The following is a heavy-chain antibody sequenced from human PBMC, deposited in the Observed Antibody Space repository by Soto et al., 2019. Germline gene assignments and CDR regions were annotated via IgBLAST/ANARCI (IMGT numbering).Heavy chain of an antibody. CDR3: ARARTRGGWLEAFDI. Sequence: EVQLVESGGGLVKPGGSLRLSCAASGFTFSSYSMNWVRQAPGKGLEWVSSISSSSSYIYYADSVKGRFTISRDNAKNSLYLQMNSLRAEDTAVYYCARARTRGGWLEAFDIWDQGTMVTVSS. CDR1: GFTFSSYS. V-gene: IGHV3-21*01. CDR2: ISSSSSYI. D-gene: IGHD3-10*01. J-gene: IGHJ3*02.